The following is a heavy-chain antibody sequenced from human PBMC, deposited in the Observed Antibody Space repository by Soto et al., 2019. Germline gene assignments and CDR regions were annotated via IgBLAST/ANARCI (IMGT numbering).Heavy chain of an antibody. CDR3: ARDDYGDYGCVDY. CDR2: IWYDGSNK. V-gene: IGHV3-33*01. D-gene: IGHD4-17*01. CDR1: GFTFSSYG. J-gene: IGHJ4*02. Sequence: SLRLSCAASGFTFSSYGMHWVRQAPGKGLEWVAVIWYDGSNKYYADSVKGRFTISRDNSKNTLYLQMNSLRAEDTAVYYCARDDYGDYGCVDYWGQGTLVTVSS.